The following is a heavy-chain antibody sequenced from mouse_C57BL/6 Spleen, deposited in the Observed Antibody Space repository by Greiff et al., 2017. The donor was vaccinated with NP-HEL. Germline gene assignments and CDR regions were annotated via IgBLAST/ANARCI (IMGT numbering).Heavy chain of an antibody. CDR3: ARSKGLLRTLDY. CDR1: GYTFTSYW. J-gene: IGHJ2*01. Sequence: QVQLQQPGAELVKPGASVKLSCKASGYTFTSYWMQWVKQRPGQGLEWIGEIDPSDSYTNYNQKFKGKATLTVDTSSSTAYMQLSSLTSEDSAVYYCARSKGLLRTLDYWGQGTTLTVSS. D-gene: IGHD1-1*01. V-gene: IGHV1-50*01. CDR2: IDPSDSYT.